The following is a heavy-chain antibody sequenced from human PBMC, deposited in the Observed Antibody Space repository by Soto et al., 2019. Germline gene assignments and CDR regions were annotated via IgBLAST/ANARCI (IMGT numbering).Heavy chain of an antibody. CDR2: IDPSDSYT. CDR1: GYSFTSYW. V-gene: IGHV5-10-1*01. D-gene: IGHD6-13*01. CDR3: ARQPQGIAAAGGVYFDY. Sequence: ESLKISCKGSGYSFTSYWISWVRQMPGKGLEWMGRIDPSDSYTNYSPSFQGHVTISADKSISTAYLQWSSLKASDTAMYYCARQPQGIAAAGGVYFDYWGQGTLVTVSS. J-gene: IGHJ4*02.